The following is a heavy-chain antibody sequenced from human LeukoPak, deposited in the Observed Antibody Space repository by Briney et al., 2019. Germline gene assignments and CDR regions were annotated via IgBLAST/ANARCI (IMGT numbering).Heavy chain of an antibody. Sequence: GASVKVSCKASGGTFSSYANSGVRQAPGQGLEWMGGIIPIFGTANYAQKFQGRVTITADESTSTAYMELSSLRSEDTAVYYCARHTLAAAGTYYFDYWGQGTLVTVSS. V-gene: IGHV1-69*13. J-gene: IGHJ4*02. D-gene: IGHD6-13*01. CDR2: IIPIFGTA. CDR1: GGTFSSYA. CDR3: ARHTLAAAGTYYFDY.